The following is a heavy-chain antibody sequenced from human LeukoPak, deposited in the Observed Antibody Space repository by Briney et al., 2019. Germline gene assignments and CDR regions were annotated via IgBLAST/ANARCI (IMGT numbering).Heavy chain of an antibody. J-gene: IGHJ4*02. Sequence: SETLSLTCTVSGGSISSSSYYWGWIRQPPGKGLEWIGSIYYSGSTYYNPSLQSRVTISVDTSKNQFSLKLSSVTAADTAVYYCASFQGFGIQLWFYDDWGQGTLVTVSS. CDR1: GGSISSSSYY. CDR3: ASFQGFGIQLWFYDD. CDR2: IYYSGST. V-gene: IGHV4-39*01. D-gene: IGHD5-18*01.